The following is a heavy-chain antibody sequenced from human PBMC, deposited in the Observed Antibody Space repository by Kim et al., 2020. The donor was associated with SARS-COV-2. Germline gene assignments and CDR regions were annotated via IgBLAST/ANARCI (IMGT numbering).Heavy chain of an antibody. V-gene: IGHV3-23*01. Sequence: ADSVTGRFTISRGNSKNTLYLQMNSLRAEDTAVYYCAKAGRPMIRAHFDYWGQGTLVTVSS. D-gene: IGHD3-10*01. J-gene: IGHJ4*02. CDR3: AKAGRPMIRAHFDY.